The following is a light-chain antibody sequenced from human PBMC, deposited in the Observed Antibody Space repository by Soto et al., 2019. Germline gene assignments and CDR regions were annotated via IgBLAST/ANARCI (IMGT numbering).Light chain of an antibody. CDR2: GAS. V-gene: IGKV3-20*01. CDR3: QQYGRSLPT. CDR1: QSISNNY. Sequence: ENVLTQSPDILSLSPGERVTLSCRASQSISNNYLAWYQQKPGQAPRVLIYGASSRATGIPDRFSGSGSRTDFTLTISRLQPEDFALYYCQQYGRSLPTFGRGTKLEIK. J-gene: IGKJ2*01.